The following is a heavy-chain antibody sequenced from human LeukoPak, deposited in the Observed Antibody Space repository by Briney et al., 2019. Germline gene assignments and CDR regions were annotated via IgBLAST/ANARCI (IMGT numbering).Heavy chain of an antibody. D-gene: IGHD2-21*01. CDR1: GFTVSSNY. V-gene: IGHV3-66*01. CDR2: IYTGGST. Sequence: PGGSLRLSCAASGFTVSSNYMSWVRQAPGKGLEWVSAIYTGGSTYYAGSVKGRFTISRDNSKNMLYLQMNSLRAEDTAVYYCAREMYSSLDYWGQGTLVTVSS. CDR3: AREMYSSLDY. J-gene: IGHJ4*02.